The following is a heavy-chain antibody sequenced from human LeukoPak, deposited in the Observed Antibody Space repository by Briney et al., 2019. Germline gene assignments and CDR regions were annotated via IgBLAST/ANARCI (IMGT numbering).Heavy chain of an antibody. D-gene: IGHD1-26*01. CDR2: MNPNSGNT. J-gene: IGHJ4*02. Sequence: ASVKVSCKASGYTFTSYDINWVRQATGQGLEWMGWMNPNSGNTGYAQKFQGRVTMTRNTSTSTAYMELSSLRSEDTAVYYCARGVKWELLLPDYWGQGTLVTVSS. CDR3: ARGVKWELLLPDY. CDR1: GYTFTSYD. V-gene: IGHV1-8*01.